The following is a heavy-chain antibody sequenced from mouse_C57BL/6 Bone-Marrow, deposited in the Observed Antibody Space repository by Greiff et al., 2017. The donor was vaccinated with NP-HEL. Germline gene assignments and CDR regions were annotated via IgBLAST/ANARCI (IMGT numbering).Heavy chain of an antibody. CDR3: TRPWDYGLYRAMDY. CDR2: IRNKANNHAT. CDR1: GFTFSDAW. D-gene: IGHD1-1*02. J-gene: IGHJ4*01. Sequence: EVKLMESGGGLVQPGGSMKLSCAASGFTFSDAWLDWVRQSPEKGLEWVAEIRNKANNHATYYAESVKGRFTISRDDSNSSVYLQMNSLIAEDTGVYYCTRPWDYGLYRAMDYWGQGTSVTVSS. V-gene: IGHV6-6*01.